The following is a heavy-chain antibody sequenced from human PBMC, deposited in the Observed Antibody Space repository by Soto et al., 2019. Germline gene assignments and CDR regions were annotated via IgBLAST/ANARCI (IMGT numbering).Heavy chain of an antibody. D-gene: IGHD3-16*01. CDR1: GFTFSSYW. CDR2: IKQDGSEK. J-gene: IGHJ4*02. Sequence: GGSLRLSCAASGFTFSSYWMTWVRQAPGKGLEWVATIKQDGSEKYYVDSVKGRFTISRDNADNSLYLQMNSLRAEDTAVYYCATDPLGVVDYWGQGTLVTVSS. CDR3: ATDPLGVVDY. V-gene: IGHV3-7*01.